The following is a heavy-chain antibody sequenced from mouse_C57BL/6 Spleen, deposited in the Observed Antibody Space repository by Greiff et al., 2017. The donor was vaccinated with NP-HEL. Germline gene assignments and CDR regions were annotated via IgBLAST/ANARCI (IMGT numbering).Heavy chain of an antibody. V-gene: IGHV1-42*01. D-gene: IGHD4-1*01. CDR2: INPSTGGT. CDR3: ARSAGVFDY. Sequence: VQLQQSGPELVKPGASVKISCKASGYSFTGYYMNWVKQSPEKSLEWIGEINPSTGGTTYNQKFKAKATLTVDTSSSTAYMQLKSLTSEDSAVYYCARSAGVFDYWGQGTTLTVSS. CDR1: GYSFTGYY. J-gene: IGHJ2*01.